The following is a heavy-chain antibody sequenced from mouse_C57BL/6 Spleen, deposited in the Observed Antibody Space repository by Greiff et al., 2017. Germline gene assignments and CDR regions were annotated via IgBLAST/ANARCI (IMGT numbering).Heavy chain of an antibody. V-gene: IGHV5-6*02. CDR1: GFTFSSYG. Sequence: EVMLVESGGDLVKPGGSLKLSCAASGFTFSSYGMSWVRQTPDKRLEWVATISSGGSYTYYPDSVKGRFTISRDNAKNTLYLQRSSLKSEDTAMYYCARQEDYYGTYAMDYWGQGTSVTVSS. CDR2: ISSGGSYT. D-gene: IGHD1-1*01. J-gene: IGHJ4*01. CDR3: ARQEDYYGTYAMDY.